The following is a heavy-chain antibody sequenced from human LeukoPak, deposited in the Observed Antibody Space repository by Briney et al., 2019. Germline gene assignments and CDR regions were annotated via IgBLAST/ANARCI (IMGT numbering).Heavy chain of an antibody. V-gene: IGHV3-30*02. D-gene: IGHD1-1*01. Sequence: GGSLRRSCAASGFTLSSYGMHWVRQAPGKGLEWVAFIRYDGSNKYYADSVKGRFTISRDNSKNTLYLQMNSLRAEDTAVYYCAKYGGNEPLCWGQGTLVTVSS. CDR2: IRYDGSNK. CDR3: AKYGGNEPLC. CDR1: GFTLSSYG. J-gene: IGHJ4*02.